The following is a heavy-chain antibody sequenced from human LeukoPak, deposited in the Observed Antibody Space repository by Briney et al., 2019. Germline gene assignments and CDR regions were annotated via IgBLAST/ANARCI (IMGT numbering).Heavy chain of an antibody. Sequence: GGSLRLSCAASGFTFSSYSMNWVRQAPGKGLEWVSYISSSSSTIYYADSVKGRFTVSRDNAKNSLYLQMDSLRAEDTAVYYCASDRGVLLQYPPRLGGQGTLVTVSS. D-gene: IGHD4-11*01. V-gene: IGHV3-48*01. J-gene: IGHJ4*02. CDR1: GFTFSSYS. CDR3: ASDRGVLLQYPPRL. CDR2: ISSSSSTI.